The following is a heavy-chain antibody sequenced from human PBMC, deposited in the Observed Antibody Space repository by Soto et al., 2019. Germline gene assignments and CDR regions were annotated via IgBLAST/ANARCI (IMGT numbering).Heavy chain of an antibody. CDR1: GYTFSTSG. Sequence: QVQLVQSGAEVRKPGASVKVSCKASGYTFSTSGMSWLRQAPGQGLEWMGWISTYNGDTNDAPKFQDRVTMTSDTPTSTVYMALRSLRSDDTAVYYCARAGAAPYYYYGMDVWGQGTRVTVSS. D-gene: IGHD2-15*01. V-gene: IGHV1-18*01. CDR3: ARAGAAPYYYYGMDV. CDR2: ISTYNGDT. J-gene: IGHJ6*02.